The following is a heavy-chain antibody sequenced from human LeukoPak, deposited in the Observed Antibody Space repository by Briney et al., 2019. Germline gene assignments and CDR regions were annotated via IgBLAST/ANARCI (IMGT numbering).Heavy chain of an antibody. CDR1: GYTFTSYG. V-gene: IGHV1-18*01. D-gene: IGHD1-26*01. Sequence: GASVKVSCKASGYTFTSYGISWVRQAPGQGLEWMGWISAYNGNTNYAQKLQGRVTMTTDTPTSTAYMELRSLRSDDTAVYYCARAEGPPYSGSFLDYWGQGTLVTVSS. CDR3: ARAEGPPYSGSFLDY. CDR2: ISAYNGNT. J-gene: IGHJ4*02.